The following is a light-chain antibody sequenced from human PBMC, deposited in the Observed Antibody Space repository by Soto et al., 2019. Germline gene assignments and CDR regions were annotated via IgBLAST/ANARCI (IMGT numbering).Light chain of an antibody. J-gene: IGLJ2*01. CDR3: CAYSGSASPVI. V-gene: IGLV2-23*01. Sequence: QSVLTQPASVSGSPGQSVTISCTGTSSDVGYYNLVSWYQQHPGKVPKLIIYQSSKRPSGVSNRFSGSKSDNTASLTISGLQAEDEADYYCCAYSGSASPVIFGGGTKLAVL. CDR1: SSDVGYYNL. CDR2: QSS.